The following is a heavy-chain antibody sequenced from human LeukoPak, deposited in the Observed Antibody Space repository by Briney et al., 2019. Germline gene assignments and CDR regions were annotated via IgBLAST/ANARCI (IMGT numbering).Heavy chain of an antibody. CDR2: IYPGDSDT. J-gene: IGHJ6*03. D-gene: IGHD1-26*01. CDR1: GYSFTNYW. Sequence: GESLKISCKGSGYSFTNYWIGWVRQMPGKGLGWMGIIYPGDSDTRYSPSFQGQVTISADKSISTAYLQWSSLKASDIAIYYCARRGFGATIGYYYMDVWGKGTTVTVSS. V-gene: IGHV5-51*01. CDR3: ARRGFGATIGYYYMDV.